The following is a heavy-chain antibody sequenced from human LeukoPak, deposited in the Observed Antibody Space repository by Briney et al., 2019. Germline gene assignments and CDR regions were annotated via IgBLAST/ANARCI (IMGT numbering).Heavy chain of an antibody. Sequence: PSETLSLTCTVSGGSISSSNYYWCWSRQPPGKGLEWVGTIYYGGTTYYNPSLESRVTIFEDTSKNQFSLMLTSVTAADTAVYYCARQISDYYYYYMDVWGKGTTVTVSS. CDR2: IYYGGTT. J-gene: IGHJ6*03. V-gene: IGHV4-39*01. D-gene: IGHD2-15*01. CDR3: ARQISDYYYYYMDV. CDR1: GGSISSSNYY.